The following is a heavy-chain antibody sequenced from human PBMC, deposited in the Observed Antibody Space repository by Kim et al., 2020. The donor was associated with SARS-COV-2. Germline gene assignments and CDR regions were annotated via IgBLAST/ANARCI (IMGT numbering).Heavy chain of an antibody. J-gene: IGHJ4*02. Sequence: GGSLILSCTASGFTFGDYAMSWFRQAPGKGLEWVGFIRSKAYGGTTEYAASVKGRFTISRDDSKSIAYLQMNSLKTEDTAVYCCTRDEDYDILTGPNGGYWGQGTLVTVSS. CDR1: GFTFGDYA. V-gene: IGHV3-49*03. CDR3: TRDEDYDILTGPNGGY. D-gene: IGHD3-9*01. CDR2: IRSKAYGGTT.